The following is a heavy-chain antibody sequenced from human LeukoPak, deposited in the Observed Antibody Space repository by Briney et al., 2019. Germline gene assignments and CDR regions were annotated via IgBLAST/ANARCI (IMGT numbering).Heavy chain of an antibody. CDR3: AREGNGLLSKDLDY. J-gene: IGHJ4*02. CDR1: GYTVTDYY. D-gene: IGHD2-15*01. Sequence: GASVKVSCKGSGYTVTDYYLHWVRQAPGQGLEWVGYINPRDGGTSSPPNFRGRVTMTTDASSSTVYMELSRLTPDDTAIYYCAREGNGLLSKDLDYWGQGTLVTVSS. V-gene: IGHV1-2*02. CDR2: INPRDGGT.